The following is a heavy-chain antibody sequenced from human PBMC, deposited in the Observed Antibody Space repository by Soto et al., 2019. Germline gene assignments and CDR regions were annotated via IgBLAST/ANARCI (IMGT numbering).Heavy chain of an antibody. CDR1: GGSISSSSYY. CDR2: IYYSGST. V-gene: IGHV4-39*02. D-gene: IGHD6-13*01. CDR3: ARDFAGAAAGSLDP. J-gene: IGHJ5*02. Sequence: ASETLSLTCTVSGGSISSSSYYWGWIRQPPGKGLEWIGSIYYSGSTYYNPSLKSRVTISVDTSKNHFSLKLSSVTAADTAVYYCARDFAGAAAGSLDPWGQGTLVTVSS.